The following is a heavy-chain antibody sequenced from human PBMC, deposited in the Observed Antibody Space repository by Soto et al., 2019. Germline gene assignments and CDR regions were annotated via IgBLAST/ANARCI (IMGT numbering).Heavy chain of an antibody. CDR2: IIPIFGTA. J-gene: IGHJ4*02. CDR1: GGTFSSYA. V-gene: IGHV1-69*13. CDR3: ASTSGSYFQNFDY. D-gene: IGHD1-26*01. Sequence: SVKVSCKASGGTFSSYAISWVRQAPGQGLEWMGGIIPIFGTANYAQKFQGRVTITADESTSTAYMELSSLRSEDTAVYYCASTSGSYFQNFDYWGQGTLVTVSS.